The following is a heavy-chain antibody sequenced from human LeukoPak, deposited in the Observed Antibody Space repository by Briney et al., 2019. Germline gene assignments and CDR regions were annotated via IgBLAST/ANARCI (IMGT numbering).Heavy chain of an antibody. V-gene: IGHV1-18*01. Sequence: ASVKVSCKASGYTFNSYGISWVRQAPGQGLEWMGWISGYNGNTKYAQKLQGRVTMTTDTSTSTAYMKLRSLRPDDTAVYYCAREVATITVAAAGGIDYWGQGTLVTVSS. CDR2: ISGYNGNT. CDR1: GYTFNSYG. CDR3: AREVATITVAAAGGIDY. D-gene: IGHD5-12*01. J-gene: IGHJ4*02.